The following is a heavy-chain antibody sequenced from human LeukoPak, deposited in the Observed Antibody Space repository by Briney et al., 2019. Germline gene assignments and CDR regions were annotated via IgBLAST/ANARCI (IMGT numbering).Heavy chain of an antibody. Sequence: TSETLSLTCTASGGSISSYYRSWIRQPPGKGLEWIGYIYYSGVTDYNPSLKSRVTISVDTSKNQFSLKLSSVTAADTAVYYCAREGVTNYYFDYWGQGTLVTVSS. CDR1: GGSISSYY. D-gene: IGHD4-11*01. V-gene: IGHV4-59*01. J-gene: IGHJ4*02. CDR2: IYYSGVT. CDR3: AREGVTNYYFDY.